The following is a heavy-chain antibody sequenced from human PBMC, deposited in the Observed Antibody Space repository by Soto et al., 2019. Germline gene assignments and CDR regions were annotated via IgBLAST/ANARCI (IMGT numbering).Heavy chain of an antibody. CDR1: GGSISSYY. J-gene: IGHJ4*02. Sequence: PSETLSLTCTVSGGSISSYYWSWIRQPPGKGLEWIGYIYYSGSTNYNPSLKSRVTISVDTSKNQFSLKLSSVTAADTAVYYCARHARFGELFKARYYFDYWGQGTLVTVSS. V-gene: IGHV4-59*08. CDR3: ARHARFGELFKARYYFDY. D-gene: IGHD3-10*01. CDR2: IYYSGST.